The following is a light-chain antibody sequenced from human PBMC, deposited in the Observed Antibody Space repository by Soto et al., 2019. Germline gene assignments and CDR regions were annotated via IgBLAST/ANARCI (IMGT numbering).Light chain of an antibody. CDR1: QSLLYNSNNKNY. Sequence: DVVMTQSPDSLTVSLGERATINCKSSQSLLYNSNNKNYVAWYQQKPGQPPNLLIYWASTRESGVPDRVTGSGSGTDFTLTISSLQAEDVAGYYCQQYYSSPHTFGQGTKLEI. CDR3: QQYYSSPHT. CDR2: WAS. J-gene: IGKJ2*01. V-gene: IGKV4-1*01.